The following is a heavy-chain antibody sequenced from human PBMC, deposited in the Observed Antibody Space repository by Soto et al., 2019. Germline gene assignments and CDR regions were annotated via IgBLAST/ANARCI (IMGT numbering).Heavy chain of an antibody. CDR2: LNPNSANT. CDR1: GYTFTSYD. V-gene: IGHV1-8*01. D-gene: IGHD3-10*01. J-gene: IGHJ6*02. Sequence: QVQLVQSGAEVKKPGASVKVSCKASGYTFTSYDINWVRQETGQGLEWMGWLNPNSANTGYAQKFQGRVTMTRNTSISTAYMELSSLRSEDKAFYYCARAGGRGMDAWGQGTTVTVSS. CDR3: ARAGGRGMDA.